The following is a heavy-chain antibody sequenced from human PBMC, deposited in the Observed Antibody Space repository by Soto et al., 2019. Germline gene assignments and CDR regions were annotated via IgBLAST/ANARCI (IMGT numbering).Heavy chain of an antibody. Sequence: QVQLVESGGGVVQPGRSLRLSCVASGFTFSSYGMHWVRQAPGKGLEWVAIISDDGSNTYYADSVKGRFTISRDNSKNTLYPQMKSLRAGYTSVYSCAKEGGLSGSYYISSSYYFDYCGPGALVTVSS. CDR1: GFTFSSYG. J-gene: IGHJ4*02. D-gene: IGHD1-26*01. CDR3: AKEGGLSGSYYISSSYYFDY. V-gene: IGHV3-30*18. CDR2: ISDDGSNT.